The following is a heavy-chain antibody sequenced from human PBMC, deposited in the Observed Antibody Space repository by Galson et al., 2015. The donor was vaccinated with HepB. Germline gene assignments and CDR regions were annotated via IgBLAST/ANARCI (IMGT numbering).Heavy chain of an antibody. CDR1: GFTFSNAW. V-gene: IGHV3-15*01. Sequence: SLRLSCAASGFTFSNAWMSWVRQAPGKGLEWVGRIKSETDGGTTDYGAPVKGRFTISRDDSKNTLYLQMNSLKTEDTAVYYCTRLGDLSGYSSSWGQGTLVTVSS. CDR3: TRLGDLSGYSSS. J-gene: IGHJ4*02. CDR2: IKSETDGGTT. D-gene: IGHD6-13*01.